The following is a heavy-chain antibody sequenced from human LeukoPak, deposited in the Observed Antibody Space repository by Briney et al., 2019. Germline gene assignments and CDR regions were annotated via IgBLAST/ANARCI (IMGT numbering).Heavy chain of an antibody. Sequence: ASVTVSCTGSAYTFTSYGICRGRHGPGQGMEWIGVIRIYNGNKNYAQKLQGRVTMTTDTSTSTAYMELRSLRSDDTAVYYCARDHCSSTSCYAPREYYYYYGMDVWGKGTTVTVSS. CDR2: IRIYNGNK. CDR3: ARDHCSSTSCYAPREYYYYYGMDV. D-gene: IGHD2-2*01. V-gene: IGHV1-18*04. CDR1: AYTFTSYG. J-gene: IGHJ6*04.